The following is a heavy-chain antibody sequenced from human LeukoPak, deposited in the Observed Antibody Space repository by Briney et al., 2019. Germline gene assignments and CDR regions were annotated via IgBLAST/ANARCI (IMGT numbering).Heavy chain of an antibody. J-gene: IGHJ3*02. CDR2: IYSDGSNT. CDR1: GFTFSNYW. D-gene: IGHD4-17*01. V-gene: IGHV3-74*01. Sequence: GGSLRLSCAASGFTFSNYWMHWVRQAPGKGLEWVSRIYSDGSNTVYAEPVKGRFTISRDNAKNTLFLQMNSLRAEDTAVYYCAKDRTYDYGTYDAFDIWGPGTMVTVSS. CDR3: AKDRTYDYGTYDAFDI.